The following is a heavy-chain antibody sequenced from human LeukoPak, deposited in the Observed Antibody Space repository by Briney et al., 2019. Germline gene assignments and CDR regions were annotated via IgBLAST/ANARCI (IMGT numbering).Heavy chain of an antibody. CDR1: GGTFSSYA. D-gene: IGHD3-22*01. CDR2: INPNSGGT. J-gene: IGHJ4*02. Sequence: GASVKVSCKASGGTFSSYAISWVRQAPGQGLEWMGWINPNSGGTNYAQKFQGRVTMTRDTSISTAYMELSRLRSDDTAVYYCARSYYDSSPDYWGQGTLVTVSS. CDR3: ARSYYDSSPDY. V-gene: IGHV1-2*02.